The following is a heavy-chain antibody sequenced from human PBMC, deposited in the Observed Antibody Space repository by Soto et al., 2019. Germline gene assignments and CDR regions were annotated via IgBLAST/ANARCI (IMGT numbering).Heavy chain of an antibody. D-gene: IGHD3-3*02. J-gene: IGHJ4*02. Sequence: EVQLLESGRGLLQPGGSLRLSCVASEFTFSSYAMKWVRQAPGKGLEWVAAITGSGERKYYADSVRGRFTIARDNPKNTLFLQMNSLRAEDTAVYFCAKDQRDYSIIWPFDYWGQGSLVTVSS. CDR3: AKDQRDYSIIWPFDY. CDR1: EFTFSSYA. CDR2: ITGSGERK. V-gene: IGHV3-23*01.